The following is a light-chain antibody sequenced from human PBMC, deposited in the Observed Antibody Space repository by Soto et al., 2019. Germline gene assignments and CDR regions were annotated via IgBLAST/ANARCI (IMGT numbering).Light chain of an antibody. CDR1: SSDVGGYNY. V-gene: IGLV2-14*01. CDR2: EVS. J-gene: IGLJ1*01. CDR3: SSYTRSSSLV. Sequence: QSALTQPASVSGSPGQSITISCTGTSSDVGGYNYVSWYQQHTGKAPKLMIYEVSNRPSGVSNRFSGSKSRNTASLTISGLQAEDEADYYCSSYTRSSSLVFGTGTQLTVL.